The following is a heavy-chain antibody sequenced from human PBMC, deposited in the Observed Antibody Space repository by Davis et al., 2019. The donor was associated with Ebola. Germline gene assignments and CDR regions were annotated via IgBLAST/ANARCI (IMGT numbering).Heavy chain of an antibody. D-gene: IGHD1-26*01. V-gene: IGHV3-30*04. CDR2: ISNDGSNK. CDR3: AKDTSNIWFDI. Sequence: GGSLRLSCAASGFTFSSYAMHWVRQAPGKGLEWMAVISNDGSNKYYADSVKGRFTISRDNSKNTLYLQMNGLRVEDTAIYYCAKDTSNIWFDIWGQGTMVTVSS. CDR1: GFTFSSYA. J-gene: IGHJ3*02.